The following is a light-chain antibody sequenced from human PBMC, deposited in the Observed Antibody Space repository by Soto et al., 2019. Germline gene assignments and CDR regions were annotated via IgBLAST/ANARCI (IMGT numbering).Light chain of an antibody. CDR1: QSISSW. Sequence: DIQMTQSPSTLSASVGDRVTITCRASQSISSWLAWYQQKPGKAPNLLIYAASTLQSGVPSRFSGSGSGTDFTLTITSLQSEDFATYYCQQYYTYPRTFGPGTKVDIK. CDR2: AAS. V-gene: IGKV1-5*01. J-gene: IGKJ1*01. CDR3: QQYYTYPRT.